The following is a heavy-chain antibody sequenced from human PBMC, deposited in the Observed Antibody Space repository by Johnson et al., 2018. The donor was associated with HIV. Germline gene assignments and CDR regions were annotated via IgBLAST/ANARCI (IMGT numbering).Heavy chain of an antibody. CDR2: IYSDGST. CDR1: GFTVSGNY. CDR3: ARLPSGYNRDTFNI. V-gene: IGHV3-66*04. J-gene: IGHJ3*02. D-gene: IGHD5-18*01. Sequence: VQLVESGGGLVQPGGSLRLSCAASGFTVSGNYMNWVRQAPGKGLEWVSVIYSDGSTYYADSVQGRFTLSRDNSQNTLYLQMNSLRAEDTAVFYCARLPSGYNRDTFNIWGQGTMVTVSS.